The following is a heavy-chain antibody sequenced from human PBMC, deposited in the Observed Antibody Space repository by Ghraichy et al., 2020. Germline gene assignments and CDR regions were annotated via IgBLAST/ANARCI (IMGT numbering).Heavy chain of an antibody. J-gene: IGHJ4*02. D-gene: IGHD2-8*01. CDR2: VSPNSGGT. CDR1: GYTFTDYY. V-gene: IGHV1-2*02. CDR3: ARGHDAKEYCTNGECLFVDY. Sequence: ASVKVSCKASGYTFTDYYMHWVRQAPGQGPEWMGWVSPNSGGTKYAQKFQGRVTMTRDTSINTAYMEVSTDDTAVYYCARGHDAKEYCTNGECLFVDYWGQGTLVTVSS.